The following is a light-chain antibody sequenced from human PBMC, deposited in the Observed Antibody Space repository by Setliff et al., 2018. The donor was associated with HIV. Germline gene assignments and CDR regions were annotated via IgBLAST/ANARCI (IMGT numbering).Light chain of an antibody. CDR1: RGDVGGYNY. V-gene: IGLV2-14*03. Sequence: SALTQPASVSGSPGQSITISCTGTRGDVGGYNYVSWYQQHPGRVPKLMIYEVTHRPSGVSNRFSGSKSGYTASLTISGLQAEDEADYYCSSFTGSSTFVFGTGTKVTVL. CDR3: SSFTGSSTFV. J-gene: IGLJ1*01. CDR2: EVT.